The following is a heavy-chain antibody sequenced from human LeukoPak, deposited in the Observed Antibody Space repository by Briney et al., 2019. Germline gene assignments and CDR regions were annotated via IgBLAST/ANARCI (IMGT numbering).Heavy chain of an antibody. Sequence: GGSLRLSCAASGFTFSGSAMHWVRQASGKGLEWVGRIRSKTNSYATAYAASVKGRFTISRDNSKNTLYLQMNSLRAEDTAVYYCARGPPLKYSSGPWGFDPWGQGTLVTVSS. CDR3: ARGPPLKYSSGPWGFDP. D-gene: IGHD6-19*01. CDR2: IRSKTNSYAT. V-gene: IGHV3-73*01. CDR1: GFTFSGSA. J-gene: IGHJ5*02.